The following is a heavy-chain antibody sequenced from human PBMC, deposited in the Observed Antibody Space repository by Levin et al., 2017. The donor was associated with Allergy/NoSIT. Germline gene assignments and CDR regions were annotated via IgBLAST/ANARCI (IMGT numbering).Heavy chain of an antibody. CDR2: IYYSGST. J-gene: IGHJ5*02. CDR3: ARRGRWFRELSQSWFDP. Sequence: PSETLSLTCTVSGGSISSSSYYWGWIRQPPGKGLEWIGSIYYSGSTYYNPSLKSRVTISVDTSKNQFSLKLSSVTAADTAVYYCARRGRWFRELSQSWFDPWGQGTLVTVSS. CDR1: GGSISSSSYY. D-gene: IGHD3-10*01. V-gene: IGHV4-39*01.